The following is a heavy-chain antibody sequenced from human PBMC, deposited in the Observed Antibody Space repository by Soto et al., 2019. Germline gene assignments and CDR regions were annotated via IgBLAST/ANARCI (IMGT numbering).Heavy chain of an antibody. J-gene: IGHJ1*01. D-gene: IGHD2-15*01. Sequence: QVQLVESGGGVVQPGRSLRLSCAASGFSFSTYVMHWVRQAPGKGLEWVAGISHDGRNTHYADSVEGRFTISRDNSKNTLSLQMNSLTTDDTAVLYCATEDESSGHAGTFYHWGQGTLLTVSS. CDR1: GFSFSTYV. CDR2: ISHDGRNT. V-gene: IGHV3-30*01. CDR3: ATEDESSGHAGTFYH.